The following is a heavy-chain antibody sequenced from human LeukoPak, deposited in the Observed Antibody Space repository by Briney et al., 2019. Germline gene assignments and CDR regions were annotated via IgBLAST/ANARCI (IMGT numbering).Heavy chain of an antibody. V-gene: IGHV5-51*01. CDR1: GYSFSNYW. CDR2: IYPGDSDT. J-gene: IGHJ4*02. CDR3: ARLRLSSSGWYQFFYY. D-gene: IGHD6-19*01. Sequence: GESLKISCKGSGYSFSNYWVAWVRQMPGKGLEWMGIIYPGDSDTRDSPSFEGQVTMSADKSISTAYLQWSSLKASDTAIYYCARLRLSSSGWYQFFYYWGQGTLVTVSS.